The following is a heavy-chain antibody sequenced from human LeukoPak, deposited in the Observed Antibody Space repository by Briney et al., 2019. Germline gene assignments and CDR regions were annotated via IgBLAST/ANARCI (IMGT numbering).Heavy chain of an antibody. V-gene: IGHV3-21*01. CDR1: GFTFSSYS. Sequence: PGGSLRLSCAASGFTFSSYSMNWVRQAPGKGLEWVSSISSSSSYIYYADSVKGRFTISRDNAKNSLYLQMNSLRAEDTAVYYCVRDLGTTVTLDAFDIWGQGTMVTVSS. CDR2: ISSSSSYI. CDR3: VRDLGTTVTLDAFDI. J-gene: IGHJ3*02. D-gene: IGHD4-17*01.